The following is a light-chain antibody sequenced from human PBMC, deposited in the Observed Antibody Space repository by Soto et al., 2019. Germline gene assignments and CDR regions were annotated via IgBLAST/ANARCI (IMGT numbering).Light chain of an antibody. CDR3: QQTYNSPET. Sequence: DIQMTQSPSSLSASVGDRVTITCRASQNIENYLNWFQQKPGNPPKPLIYAASILQSGVPSRFSGRGSGTDFTLTITSLQPEDFATYYCQQTYNSPETFGQGTKVEI. V-gene: IGKV1-39*01. J-gene: IGKJ1*01. CDR1: QNIENY. CDR2: AAS.